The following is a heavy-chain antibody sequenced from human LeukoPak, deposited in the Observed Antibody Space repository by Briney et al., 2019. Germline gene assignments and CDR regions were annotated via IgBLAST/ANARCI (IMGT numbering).Heavy chain of an antibody. CDR2: ISGSGDST. Sequence: GGSLRLSCVASGFTFSSYAMSWVRQAPGKGLEWVSVISGSGDSTYYADSVKGRFTISRDISKNTLYLQMRTLRAGDTAVSYCAKDKTYDDFWSGHDAFDMWGQGTMVTVSS. CDR1: GFTFSSYA. CDR3: AKDKTYDDFWSGHDAFDM. V-gene: IGHV3-23*01. J-gene: IGHJ3*02. D-gene: IGHD3-3*01.